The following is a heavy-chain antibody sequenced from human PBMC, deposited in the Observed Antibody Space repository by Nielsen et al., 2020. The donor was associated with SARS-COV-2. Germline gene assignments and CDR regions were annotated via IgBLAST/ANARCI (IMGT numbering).Heavy chain of an antibody. CDR3: ARHGASGSNGDFDY. V-gene: IGHV4-59*08. D-gene: IGHD1-26*01. J-gene: IGHJ4*02. CDR1: GGSISTYY. Sequence: SETLSLTCIVSGGSISTYYWSWIRQPPGKGLEWIGYIYDSGSTNYNPSLKSRVTISADTSKNQFSLKLTSVTAADTAVYYCARHGASGSNGDFDYWGQGTLVSVS. CDR2: IYDSGST.